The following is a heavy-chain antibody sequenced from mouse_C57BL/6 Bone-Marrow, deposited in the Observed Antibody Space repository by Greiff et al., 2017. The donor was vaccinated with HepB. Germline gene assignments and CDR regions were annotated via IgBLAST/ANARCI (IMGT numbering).Heavy chain of an antibody. J-gene: IGHJ3*01. CDR2: IDPEDGDT. CDR3: TTLIYYDYDAAWFAY. Sequence: EVQLQQSGAELVRPGASVKLSCTASGFNIKDYYMHWVKQRPEQGLEWIGRIDPEDGDTEYAPKFQGKATMTADTSSNTAYLQLSSLTSEDTAVYYCTTLIYYDYDAAWFAYWGQGTLVTVSA. D-gene: IGHD2-4*01. CDR1: GFNIKDYY. V-gene: IGHV14-1*01.